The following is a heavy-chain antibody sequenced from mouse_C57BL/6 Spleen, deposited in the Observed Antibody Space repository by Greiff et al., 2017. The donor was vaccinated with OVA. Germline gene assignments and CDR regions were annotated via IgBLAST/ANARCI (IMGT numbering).Heavy chain of an antibody. V-gene: IGHV2-2*01. CDR2: IWSGGST. Sequence: VQLVESGPGLVQPSQSLSITCTVSGFSLTSYGVHWVRQSPGKGLEWLGVIWSGGSTDYNAAFISRLSISKDNSKSQVFFKMNSLQADDTAIYYCARSTVVAREWAMDYWGQGTSVTVSS. CDR3: ARSTVVAREWAMDY. CDR1: GFSLTSYG. D-gene: IGHD1-1*01. J-gene: IGHJ4*01.